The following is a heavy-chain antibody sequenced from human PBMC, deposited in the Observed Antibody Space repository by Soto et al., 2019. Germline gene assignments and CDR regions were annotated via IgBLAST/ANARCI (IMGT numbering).Heavy chain of an antibody. D-gene: IGHD4-17*01. J-gene: IGHJ4*02. CDR2: IYNGGST. CDR1: GFTVSSNY. CDR3: ARDTYGELDY. V-gene: IGHV3-53*01. Sequence: EVQLVESGGGLIQPGGSLRLSCAASGFTVSSNYMSWVRQAPGKGLEWVSSIYNGGSTYYADSVKGRFTISRDNSKNTLYLQMNSLRADDTAVYYCARDTYGELDYWGQGTLVTVSS.